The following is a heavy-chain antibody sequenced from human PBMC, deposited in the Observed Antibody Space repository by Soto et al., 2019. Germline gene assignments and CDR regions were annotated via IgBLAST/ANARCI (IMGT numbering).Heavy chain of an antibody. V-gene: IGHV3-30*18. D-gene: IGHD6-19*01. CDR3: AEDRSEWLAFDY. Sequence: QVQLVESGGGVVQPGRSLRLSCAASGFTFSSYGMHWVRQAPGKGLEWVAVISYDGSNKYYADSVKGRFTISRDNSKNTLYLQMNSLRAEDTAVYYCAEDRSEWLAFDYWGQGTLVTVSS. J-gene: IGHJ4*02. CDR2: ISYDGSNK. CDR1: GFTFSSYG.